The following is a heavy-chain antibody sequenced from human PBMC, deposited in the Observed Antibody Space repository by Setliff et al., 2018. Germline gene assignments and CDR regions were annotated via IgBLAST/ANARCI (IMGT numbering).Heavy chain of an antibody. CDR2: IYYSGST. CDR1: GGSISSYY. J-gene: IGHJ6*02. D-gene: IGHD3-10*01. V-gene: IGHV4-59*01. CDR3: ARDMVRGALGYYYYGMDV. Sequence: SETLSLTCTVSGGSISSYYWSWIRQPPGKGLEWIGYIYYSGSTNYNPSLKSRVTISVDTSKNQFSLKLSSVTAADTAAYYCARDMVRGALGYYYYGMDVWGQGTTVTVSS.